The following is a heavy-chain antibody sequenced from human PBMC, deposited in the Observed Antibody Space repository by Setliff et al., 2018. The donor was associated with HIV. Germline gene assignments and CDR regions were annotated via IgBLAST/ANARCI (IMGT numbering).Heavy chain of an antibody. D-gene: IGHD3-3*01. J-gene: IGHJ5*02. Sequence: SETLSLTCTVSGGSISSYYWSWIRQPPGKGLEWIGYIYYSGSTNYNPSLKSRVTISVDTSKNQFSLKLSSVTAADTAVYYCARDPSQSGNAGWFDPWGQGTLVTVPQ. CDR3: ARDPSQSGNAGWFDP. CDR1: GGSISSYY. V-gene: IGHV4-59*01. CDR2: IYYSGST.